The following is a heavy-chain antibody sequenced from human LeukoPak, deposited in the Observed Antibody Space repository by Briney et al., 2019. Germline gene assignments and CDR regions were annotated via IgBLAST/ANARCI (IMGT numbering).Heavy chain of an antibody. D-gene: IGHD3-22*01. V-gene: IGHV4-39*07. Sequence: SETLSLTCTVSGGSISSSNYYWGWIRQPPGKGLEWIGSIYYSGSTYYNPSLKSRVTISVDTSKNQFSLKLSSVTAADTAVYYCARDAYYYDSSGYRVVWFDPWGQGTLVTVSS. CDR2: IYYSGST. CDR3: ARDAYYYDSSGYRVVWFDP. J-gene: IGHJ5*02. CDR1: GGSISSSNYY.